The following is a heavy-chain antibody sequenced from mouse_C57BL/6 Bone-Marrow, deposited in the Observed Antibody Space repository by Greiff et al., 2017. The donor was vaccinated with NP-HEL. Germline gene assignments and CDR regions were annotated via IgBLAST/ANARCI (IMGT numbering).Heavy chain of an antibody. Sequence: EVLLVESGGDLVKPGGSLKLSCAASGFTFSSYGMSWVRQTPDKRLEWVATISSGGSYTYYPDSVKGRFTISRDNAKNTLYLQMSSLKSEDTAMYYCARHDESYYYGSSFAYWGQGTLVTVSA. D-gene: IGHD1-1*01. J-gene: IGHJ3*01. CDR3: ARHDESYYYGSSFAY. CDR1: GFTFSSYG. V-gene: IGHV5-6*01. CDR2: ISSGGSYT.